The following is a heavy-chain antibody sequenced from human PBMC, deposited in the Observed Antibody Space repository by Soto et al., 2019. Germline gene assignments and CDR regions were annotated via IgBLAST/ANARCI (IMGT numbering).Heavy chain of an antibody. CDR2: IYYSGST. V-gene: IGHV4-31*03. D-gene: IGHD3-10*01. Sequence: KPSETLSLTCTVSGGSISSGGYYWSWIRQHPGRGLEWIGYIYYSGSTYYNPSLKSRVTISVDTSKNQFSLKLSSVTAADTAVYYCARGTSYIFDYWGQGTLVTVSS. J-gene: IGHJ4*02. CDR1: GGSISSGGYY. CDR3: ARGTSYIFDY.